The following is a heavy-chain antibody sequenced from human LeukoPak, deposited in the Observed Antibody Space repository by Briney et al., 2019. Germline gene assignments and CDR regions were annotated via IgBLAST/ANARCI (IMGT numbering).Heavy chain of an antibody. CDR1: DFTVSSNY. Sequence: PGGSLRLSCAASDFTVSSNYMSWVRQAPGKGLEWVSVIYRGGSTDYADSVKGRFTISRDNSKNTVYLQMNSLRAEDTAVYYCARAWSSPHWYFDLWGRGTLVTVSS. V-gene: IGHV3-53*01. J-gene: IGHJ2*01. CDR3: ARAWSSPHWYFDL. CDR2: IYRGGST. D-gene: IGHD1-26*01.